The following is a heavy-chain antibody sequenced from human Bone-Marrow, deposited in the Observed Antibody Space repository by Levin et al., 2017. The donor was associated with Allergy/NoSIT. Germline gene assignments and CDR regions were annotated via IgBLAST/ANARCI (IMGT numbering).Heavy chain of an antibody. CDR1: GGVFSSYP. D-gene: IGHD7-27*01. J-gene: IGHJ4*02. Sequence: KISCKASGGVFSSYPIHWVRQAPGQGLEWMGGIIPVFGTTNQAQKFQGRVTITADDSTTTAYMELSSLTSDDTAVYFCARRNWGVGLHFDYWGQGTLVTVSS. CDR3: ARRNWGVGLHFDY. V-gene: IGHV1-69*01. CDR2: IIPVFGTT.